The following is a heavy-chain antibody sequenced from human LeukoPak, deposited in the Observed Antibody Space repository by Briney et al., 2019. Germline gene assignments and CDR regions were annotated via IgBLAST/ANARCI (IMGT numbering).Heavy chain of an antibody. J-gene: IGHJ6*03. CDR1: GGSISSSNW. CDR2: IYHSGST. D-gene: IGHD3-10*01. Sequence: PSGTLSLTCAVSGGSISSSNWWSWVRQPPGKGLEWIGEIYHSGSTSYNPSLKSRVTISVDTSKNQFSPKLSSVTAADTAVYYCARVTGSYYYYYYMDVWGKGTTVTVSS. V-gene: IGHV4-4*02. CDR3: ARVTGSYYYYYYMDV.